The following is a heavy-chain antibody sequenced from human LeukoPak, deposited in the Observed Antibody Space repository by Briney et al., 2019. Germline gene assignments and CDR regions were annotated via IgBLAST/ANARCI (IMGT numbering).Heavy chain of an antibody. D-gene: IGHD1-26*01. V-gene: IGHV4-31*03. Sequence: SQTLSLTRTVSGGSISSGGYYWSWIRQHPGKGLEWIGYIYYSGSTYYNPSLKSRVTISVDTSKNQFSLKLSSVTAADTAVYYCAREVGAQEESWFDPWGQGTLVTVSS. CDR3: AREVGAQEESWFDP. CDR1: GGSISSGGYY. J-gene: IGHJ5*02. CDR2: IYYSGST.